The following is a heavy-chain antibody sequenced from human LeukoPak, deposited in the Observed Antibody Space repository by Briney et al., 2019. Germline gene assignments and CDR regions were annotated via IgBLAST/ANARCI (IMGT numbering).Heavy chain of an antibody. Sequence: GGSLRLSCAASGFTVSSNYMSWVRQAPGKGLEWVSVIYSGGSTHYADSVKGRFTISRDNSKNTLYLQMNSLRAEDTAVYYCARNKLEWLGAFDIWGQGTMVTVSS. V-gene: IGHV3-66*02. D-gene: IGHD3-3*01. CDR1: GFTVSSNY. CDR2: IYSGGST. J-gene: IGHJ3*02. CDR3: ARNKLEWLGAFDI.